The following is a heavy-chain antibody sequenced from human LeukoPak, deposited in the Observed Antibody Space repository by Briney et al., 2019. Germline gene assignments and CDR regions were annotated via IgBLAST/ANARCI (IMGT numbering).Heavy chain of an antibody. Sequence: GASVKVSRKASGYTFTGYYMYWVRQAPGQGLEWMGWINPHSGGTNYAQNFQGRVTMTRDTSISTAYMELSRLRSDDTAVYYCARVRNYYDSSGSLDYWGQGTLVTVSS. J-gene: IGHJ4*02. D-gene: IGHD3-22*01. CDR2: INPHSGGT. CDR3: ARVRNYYDSSGSLDY. CDR1: GYTFTGYY. V-gene: IGHV1-2*02.